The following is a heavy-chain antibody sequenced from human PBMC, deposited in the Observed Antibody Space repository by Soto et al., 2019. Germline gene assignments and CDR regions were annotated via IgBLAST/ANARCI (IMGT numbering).Heavy chain of an antibody. CDR3: TTASAAMLRYYYYGMDV. CDR1: GFTFSNAW. J-gene: IGHJ6*02. D-gene: IGHD2-2*01. CDR2: IKSKTDGGTT. V-gene: IGHV3-15*07. Sequence: GGSLRLSCAASGFTFSNAWMNWVRQAPGKGLEWVGRIKSKTDGGTTDYAAPVKGRFTISRDDSKNTLYLQMNSLKTEDTAVYYCTTASAAMLRYYYYGMDVWGQGTTVTVSS.